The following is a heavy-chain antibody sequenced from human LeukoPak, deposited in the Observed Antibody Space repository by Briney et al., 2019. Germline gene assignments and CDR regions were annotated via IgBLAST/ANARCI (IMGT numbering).Heavy chain of an antibody. CDR2: IIPIFGTA. Sequence: SVKVSCKASGYIFTTYAISWVRQAPGQGLEWMGRIIPIFGTANYAQKFQGRVTITTDESTSTAYMELSSLRSEDTAVYYCASNYYDSSGYYRDDAFDIWGQGTMVTVSS. CDR3: ASNYYDSSGYYRDDAFDI. J-gene: IGHJ3*02. D-gene: IGHD3-22*01. V-gene: IGHV1-69*05. CDR1: GYIFTTYA.